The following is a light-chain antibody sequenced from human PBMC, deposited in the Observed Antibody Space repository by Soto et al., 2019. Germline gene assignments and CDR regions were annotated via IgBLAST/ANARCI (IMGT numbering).Light chain of an antibody. J-gene: IGLJ1*01. Sequence: QSVLTQPPSASGSPGQSVTVSCTGTSSDVGGYNFVSWYQQLPGRAPKLIIFEATKRPSGVPDRFSGSKSGTTASLTVSGLLADDEADYYCSSHAGIITVLFGRGTKLTVL. CDR2: EAT. CDR3: SSHAGIITVL. V-gene: IGLV2-8*01. CDR1: SSDVGGYNF.